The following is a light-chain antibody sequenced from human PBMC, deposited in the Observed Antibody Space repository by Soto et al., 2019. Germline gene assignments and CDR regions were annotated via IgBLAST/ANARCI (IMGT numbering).Light chain of an antibody. V-gene: IGKV3-15*01. CDR2: GAS. Sequence: EIVMMQSPATLSVSPGERATLSCRASQSVSSNLAWYQQKPGQAPRILIYGASTRATGISARFSGSGSGTEITLTISSLQSEDFAVYSCQQYNNWPPMAFGQGTKVEIK. CDR3: QQYNNWPPMA. CDR1: QSVSSN. J-gene: IGKJ1*01.